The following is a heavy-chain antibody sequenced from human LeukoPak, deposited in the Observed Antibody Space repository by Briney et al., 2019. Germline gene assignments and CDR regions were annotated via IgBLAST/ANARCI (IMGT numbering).Heavy chain of an antibody. CDR2: MDYGGSF. D-gene: IGHD6-13*01. CDR3: ARDKNNISWYFH. Sequence: SETLSLTCTVSGGSISSSSYSWGWIRQPPGKGLEWIGRMDYGGSFYYSPSLKSRVTISVDTSKNQFSLKLSSVTAADTAIYYCARDKNNISWYFHWGQGTLVTVSS. J-gene: IGHJ4*02. CDR1: GGSISSSSYS. V-gene: IGHV4-39*01.